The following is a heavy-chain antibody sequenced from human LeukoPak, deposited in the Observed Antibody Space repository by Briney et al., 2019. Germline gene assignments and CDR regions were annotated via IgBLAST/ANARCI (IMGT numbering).Heavy chain of an antibody. D-gene: IGHD2/OR15-2a*01. CDR3: ARARSGSFDP. J-gene: IGHJ3*01. CDR2: TYNRSKWYN. CDR1: RGSLPNNLAP. V-gene: IGHV6-1*01. Sequence: SQAVPLTRVFSRGSLPNNLAPWNCPTHSTSRALEGLGRTYNRSKWYNDYAESVKSRLTINADTSMNHLSLQLNTVTPEDTAVYFCARARSGSFDPWGQGTMVTVSS.